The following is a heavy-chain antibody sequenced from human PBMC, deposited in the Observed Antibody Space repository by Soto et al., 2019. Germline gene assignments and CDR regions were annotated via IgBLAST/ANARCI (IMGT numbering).Heavy chain of an antibody. CDR3: AATLVVVPAAKIDYMDV. D-gene: IGHD2-2*01. CDR1: GFTFTSSA. Sequence: GASVKVSCKASGFTFTSSAMQWVRQARGQRLEWIGWIVVGSGNTNYAQKFQERVTITRDMSTSTAYMELSSLRSEDTAVYYCAATLVVVPAAKIDYMDVWGKGTTVTVSS. J-gene: IGHJ6*03. V-gene: IGHV1-58*02. CDR2: IVVGSGNT.